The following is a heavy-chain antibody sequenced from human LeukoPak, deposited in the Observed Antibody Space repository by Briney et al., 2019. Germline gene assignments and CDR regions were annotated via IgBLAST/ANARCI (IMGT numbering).Heavy chain of an antibody. Sequence: ASVKVSCKGAGYTYTSYYTRRVRQAPGQGLEWMGWINPNSGGTNYAQKFQGRVTMTRDTSISTAYMELGRLRSDDTAVYYCARDGKTTGTNLGYWGQGTLVTVSS. CDR1: GYTYTSYY. V-gene: IGHV1-2*02. CDR2: INPNSGGT. CDR3: ARDGKTTGTNLGY. D-gene: IGHD1-1*01. J-gene: IGHJ4*02.